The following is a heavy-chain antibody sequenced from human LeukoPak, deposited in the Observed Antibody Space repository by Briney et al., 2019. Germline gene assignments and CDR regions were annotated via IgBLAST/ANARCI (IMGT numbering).Heavy chain of an antibody. CDR3: AKYRGFGDSYDS. J-gene: IGHJ4*02. CDR2: IGGSGDRT. V-gene: IGHV3-23*01. CDR1: GFPFSKNA. Sequence: GGSLRLSCAASGFPFSKNAMSWVRQAPGKGLEWVSSIGGSGDRTYYADSVKGRFTISRDTSKNTLYLQMDSLRAEDAAVYYCAKYRGFGDSYDSWSQGTLVTVSS. D-gene: IGHD3-10*01.